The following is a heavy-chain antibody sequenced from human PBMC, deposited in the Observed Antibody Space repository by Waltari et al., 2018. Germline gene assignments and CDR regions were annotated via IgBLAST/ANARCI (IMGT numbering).Heavy chain of an antibody. CDR1: GGSISSSSYY. J-gene: IGHJ6*02. CDR2: IYYSGST. D-gene: IGHD3-16*01. V-gene: IGHV4-39*07. CDR3: ARTPSGRIVRGSFGMDV. Sequence: QLQLQESGPGLVKPSETLSLTCTVSGGSISSSSYYWGWIRQPPGKGLEWIGSIYYSGSTYYNPSLKSRVTISVDTSKNQFSLKLSSVTAADTAVYYCARTPSGRIVRGSFGMDVWGQGTTVTVSS.